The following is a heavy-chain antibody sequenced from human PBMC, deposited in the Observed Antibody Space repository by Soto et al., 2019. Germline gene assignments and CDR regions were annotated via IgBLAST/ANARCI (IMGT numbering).Heavy chain of an antibody. CDR1: GGSISSYY. J-gene: IGHJ4*02. Sequence: QVQLQESGPGLVKPSETLSLTCTVSGGSISSYYWSWIRQPPGKGLEWIGYIYYSGSTNYNPSLKSRVTISVDTSKNQFSLKLSSVTAADTAVYYCARRYGDCFDYWGQGTLLTVSS. CDR2: IYYSGST. CDR3: ARRYGDCFDY. D-gene: IGHD4-17*01. V-gene: IGHV4-59*08.